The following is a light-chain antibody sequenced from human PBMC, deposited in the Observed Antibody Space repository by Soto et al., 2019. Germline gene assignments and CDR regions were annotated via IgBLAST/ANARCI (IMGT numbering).Light chain of an antibody. CDR1: QSVSSN. Sequence: EIVMTQSPATLSVSPGERATLSCRASQSVSSNLAWYQQKPGQAPRLLIYGASTRATGIPCRFSGSGSETEFTLTISSLQSEDFAVYYCQQYNNWPRTFGQGTKVEIK. CDR2: GAS. CDR3: QQYNNWPRT. J-gene: IGKJ1*01. V-gene: IGKV3-15*01.